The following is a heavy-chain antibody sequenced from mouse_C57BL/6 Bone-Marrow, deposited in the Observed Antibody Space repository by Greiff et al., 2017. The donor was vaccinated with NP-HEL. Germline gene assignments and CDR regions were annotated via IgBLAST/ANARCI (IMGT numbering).Heavy chain of an antibody. CDR3: ARGGIYYDYAWFAY. V-gene: IGHV1-54*01. D-gene: IGHD2-4*01. CDR2: INPGSGGT. J-gene: IGHJ3*01. CDR1: GYAFTNYL. Sequence: QVQLQQSGAELVRPGTSVKVSCKASGYAFTNYLIEWVKQRPGQGLEWIGVINPGSGGTNYNEKFKGKATLTADKSSSTAYMQLSSLTSGDSAVYFCARGGIYYDYAWFAYWGQGTLVTVSA.